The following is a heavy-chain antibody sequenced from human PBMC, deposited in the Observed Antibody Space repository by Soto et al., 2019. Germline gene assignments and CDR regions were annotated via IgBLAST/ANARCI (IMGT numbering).Heavy chain of an antibody. J-gene: IGHJ4*02. CDR1: GFTFSNAW. Sequence: EVQLVESGGGLAKPGGSLRLSCAASGFTFSNAWMNWVRQAPGKGLEWVGRIKSKTDGGTTDYAAPVKGRFTISRDDSKNTLYLQMSSLKTEDTAVYYCTTSASAAYYYDSSGYYDYWGQGTLVTVSS. CDR3: TTSASAAYYYDSSGYYDY. CDR2: IKSKTDGGTT. D-gene: IGHD3-22*01. V-gene: IGHV3-15*07.